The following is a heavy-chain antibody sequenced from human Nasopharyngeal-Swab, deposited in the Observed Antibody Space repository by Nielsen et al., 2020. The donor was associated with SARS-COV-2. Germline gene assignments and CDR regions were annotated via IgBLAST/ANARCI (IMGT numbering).Heavy chain of an antibody. Sequence: ASVKVSCKASGGTFRSYAISWVRQAPGQGLEWMGWINPNSGGTNYAQKFQGWVTMTRDTSISTAYMELSRLGSDDTAVYYCARDSSEITMVRDSYYMDVWGKGTTVTVSS. CDR3: ARDSSEITMVRDSYYMDV. CDR2: INPNSGGT. CDR1: GGTFRSYA. J-gene: IGHJ6*03. D-gene: IGHD3-10*01. V-gene: IGHV1-2*04.